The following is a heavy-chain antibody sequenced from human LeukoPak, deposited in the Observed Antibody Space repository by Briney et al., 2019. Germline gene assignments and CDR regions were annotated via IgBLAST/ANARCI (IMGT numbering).Heavy chain of an antibody. CDR2: VYSGDRT. V-gene: IGHV3-66*01. CDR3: ARGYLIDC. J-gene: IGHJ4*02. CDR1: GFTVNSNY. D-gene: IGHD1-26*01. Sequence: GGSLRLSCAASGFTVNSNYMSWVRQAPGKGLEWVSVVYSGDRTSIADSVNDRFTILRDDTTNTQYLLMNSLRGEDSTVYYCARGYLIDCWGQGTLVTVS.